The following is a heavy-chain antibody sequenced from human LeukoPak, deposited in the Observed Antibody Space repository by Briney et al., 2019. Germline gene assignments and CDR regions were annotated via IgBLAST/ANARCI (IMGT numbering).Heavy chain of an antibody. CDR1: GFTFSSIA. CDR3: AKGQELDDGVFDS. V-gene: IGHV3-23*01. J-gene: IGHJ4*02. CDR2: IRSNGETT. Sequence: GGSLRLSCAASGFTFSSIAMTWVRQAPGKGLEWVSTIRSNGETTYNADSVKGRFTISRDNSKKTLYLQLNSLRVEDAAIYYCAKGQELDDGVFDSWGQGTLVTVSS. D-gene: IGHD1-1*01.